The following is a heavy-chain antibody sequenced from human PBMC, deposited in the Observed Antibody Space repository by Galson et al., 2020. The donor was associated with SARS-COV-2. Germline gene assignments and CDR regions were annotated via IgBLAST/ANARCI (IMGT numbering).Heavy chain of an antibody. D-gene: IGHD2-15*01. CDR2: IYYSRNT. CDR3: DRDRPAYCSGGSCYAGDAFDI. V-gene: IGHV4-30-4*08. CDR1: GGSISSGYYY. J-gene: IGHJ3*02. Sequence: SQPPPITCTVSGGSISSGYYYWRWLRQTPGKGMEWIRYIYYSRNTYYNPSRKSRVTISLDTHNNQFYLKLSSVTAAETAVYYCDRDRPAYCSGGSCYAGDAFDIWGQGTMGTVSS.